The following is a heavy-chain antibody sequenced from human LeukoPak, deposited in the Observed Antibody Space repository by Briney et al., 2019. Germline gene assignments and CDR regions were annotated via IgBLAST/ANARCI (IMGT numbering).Heavy chain of an antibody. D-gene: IGHD6-13*01. Sequence: GASVKVSCKASGYTFTGYYMLWVRQAPGQGLEWMGWINPNSGGTNYAQKFQGRVTMTRDTSISTAYMELSRLRSDDTAVYYCARERDGIAAAVPFDYWRQGTLVTVSS. CDR1: GYTFTGYY. J-gene: IGHJ4*02. CDR2: INPNSGGT. CDR3: ARERDGIAAAVPFDY. V-gene: IGHV1-2*02.